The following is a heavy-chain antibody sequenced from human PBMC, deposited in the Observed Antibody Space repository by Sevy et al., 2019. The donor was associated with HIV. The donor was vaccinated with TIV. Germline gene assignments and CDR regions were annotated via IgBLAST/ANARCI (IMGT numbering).Heavy chain of an antibody. V-gene: IGHV3-30-3*01. D-gene: IGHD3-22*01. CDR2: ISYDGSNK. CDR1: GFTFSSYA. CDR3: ARDTYDSSGYSYYYYYMDV. J-gene: IGHJ6*03. Sequence: GGSLRLSCAASGFTFSSYAMHWVRQAPGKGLEWVAVISYDGSNKYYAYSVKGRFTISRDNSKNTLYLQMNSLRAEDTAVYYCARDTYDSSGYSYYYYYMDVWGKGTTVTVSS.